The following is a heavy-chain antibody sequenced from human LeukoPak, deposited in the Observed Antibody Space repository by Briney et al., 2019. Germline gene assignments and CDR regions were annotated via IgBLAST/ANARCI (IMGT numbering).Heavy chain of an antibody. D-gene: IGHD3-10*01. J-gene: IGHJ6*03. CDR1: GGSISSGSYY. CDR2: IYTSGST. CDR3: ARGFYGSGGYYYYYMDV. Sequence: SETLSLTCTVSGGSISSGSYYWSWIRQPAGKGLEWIGRIYTSGSTNYNPSLKSRVTISVDTSKNQFSLKLSSVTAADTAVYYCARGFYGSGGYYYYYMDVWGKGTTVTISS. V-gene: IGHV4-61*02.